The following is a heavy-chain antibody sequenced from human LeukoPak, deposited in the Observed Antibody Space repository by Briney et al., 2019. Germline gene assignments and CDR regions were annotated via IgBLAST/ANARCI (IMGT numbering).Heavy chain of an antibody. CDR2: INAGNGNT. CDR1: GYTFTSYA. J-gene: IGHJ4*02. D-gene: IGHD3-22*01. CDR3: ARSSVRVYDSSGYYSPPNF. Sequence: ASVKVSCKASGYTFTSYAMHWVRQAPGQRLEWMGWINAGNGNTKYSQKFQGRVTITRDTSASTAYMEPSSLRSEDTAVYYCARSSVRVYDSSGYYSPPNFWGQGTLVTVSS. V-gene: IGHV1-3*01.